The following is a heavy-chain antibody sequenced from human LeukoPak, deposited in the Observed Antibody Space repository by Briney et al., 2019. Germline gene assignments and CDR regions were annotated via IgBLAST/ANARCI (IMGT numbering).Heavy chain of an antibody. J-gene: IGHJ3*02. CDR1: GFTFSSYD. V-gene: IGHV3-13*01. CDR3: ARDLLVGPHRVVGATFALDI. D-gene: IGHD1-26*01. Sequence: GGSLRLFCAASGFTFSSYDMHWVRQATGKGLEWVSAIGTAGDTYYPGSVKGRFTISRENAKNSLYLQMNSLRAGDTAVYSCARDLLVGPHRVVGATFALDIWGQGTMVTVSS. CDR2: IGTAGDT.